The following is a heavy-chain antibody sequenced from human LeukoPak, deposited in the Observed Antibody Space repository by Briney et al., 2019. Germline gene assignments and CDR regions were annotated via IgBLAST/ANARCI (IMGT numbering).Heavy chain of an antibody. D-gene: IGHD1-26*01. CDR3: GRDLGGRSGY. CDR1: GFIFSSYG. CDR2: ISTTGTTI. Sequence: GGSLRLSCAASGFIFSSYGMSWVRQAPGKGLEWVSYISTTGTTIHYADSVKGRFAISRDNAKSSLYLQMNSLRAEDTAVYYCGRDLGGRSGYWGQGTLVTVSS. J-gene: IGHJ4*02. V-gene: IGHV3-48*01.